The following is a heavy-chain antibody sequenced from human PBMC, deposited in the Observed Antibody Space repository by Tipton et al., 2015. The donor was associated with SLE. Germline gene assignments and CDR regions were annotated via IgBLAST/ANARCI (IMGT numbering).Heavy chain of an antibody. D-gene: IGHD3-10*01. Sequence: SLRLSCAASGFTVSSNYMSWVRQAPGKGLEWVSVIYSGGSSTYYADSVKGRFTISRDNSKNTLYLQMNSLRAEDTAVYYCAKRGFRDSFDHWGQGTLVTVSS. J-gene: IGHJ4*02. CDR2: IYSGGSST. V-gene: IGHV3-23*03. CDR1: GFTVSSNY. CDR3: AKRGFRDSFDH.